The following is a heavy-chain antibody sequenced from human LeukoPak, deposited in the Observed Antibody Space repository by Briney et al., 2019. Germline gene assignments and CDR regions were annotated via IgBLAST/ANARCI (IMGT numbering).Heavy chain of an antibody. D-gene: IGHD3-22*01. J-gene: IGHJ4*02. Sequence: GGSLRLSCAASGFTFSSYAMSWVRQAPGKGLEWVSGISGSGDNTYYADSVKGRFTISRDNSKNTLYVQVNSQGTEDTAAYYCAKGSYYDSSGSFYFDYWGQGTLVTVSS. CDR1: GFTFSSYA. V-gene: IGHV3-23*01. CDR3: AKGSYYDSSGSFYFDY. CDR2: ISGSGDNT.